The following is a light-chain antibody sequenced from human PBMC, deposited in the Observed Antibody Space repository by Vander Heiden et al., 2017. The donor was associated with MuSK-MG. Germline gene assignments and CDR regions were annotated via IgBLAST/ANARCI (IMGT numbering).Light chain of an antibody. J-gene: IGLJ1*01. CDR3: CSYAGSYTCGGLYV. CDR2: DVS. V-gene: IGLV2-11*01. CDR1: SSDVGGYNY. Sequence: QSALTQPRSVSGSPGQSVTISCTGTSSDVGGYNYVSWYQQHPGKAPKLMIYDVSKRPSGVPDRFSGSKSGNTASLTISGLQAEDEADYYCCSYAGSYTCGGLYVFGTGTKVTVL.